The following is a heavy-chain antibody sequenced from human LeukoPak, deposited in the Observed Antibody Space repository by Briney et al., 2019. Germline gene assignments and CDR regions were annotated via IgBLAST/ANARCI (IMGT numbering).Heavy chain of an antibody. CDR1: GGSFSGYY. CDR2: ISDIGSI. Sequence: PPETLSLTCAVYGGSFSGYYWSWIRQPPGKGLEWIAYISDIGSINYNPSLKSRVTISLDTSKNQFSLKLSSVTAADTAVYYCAGHHPRNTVDFWGQGTLVTVSS. J-gene: IGHJ4*02. V-gene: IGHV4-59*08. D-gene: IGHD2-8*02. CDR3: AGHHPRNTVDF.